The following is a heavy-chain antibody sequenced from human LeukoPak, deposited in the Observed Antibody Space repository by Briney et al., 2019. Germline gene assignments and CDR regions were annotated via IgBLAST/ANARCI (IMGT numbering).Heavy chain of an antibody. CDR1: GYTLTELS. D-gene: IGHD5-12*01. CDR3: ATVADSVNIVATMGFDY. CDR2: FDPEDGET. Sequence: GASVKVSCKVSGYTLTELSMHWVRQAPGKGLEWMGGFDPEDGETIYAQKFQGRVTMTADTSTDTAYMELSSLGSEDTAVYYCATVADSVNIVATMGFDYWGQGTLVIVSS. V-gene: IGHV1-24*01. J-gene: IGHJ4*02.